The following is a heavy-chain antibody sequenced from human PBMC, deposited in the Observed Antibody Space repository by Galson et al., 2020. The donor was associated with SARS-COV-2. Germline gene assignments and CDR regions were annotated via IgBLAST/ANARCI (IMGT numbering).Heavy chain of an antibody. CDR1: GFTFSSYS. CDR3: ARDSSGYYRNWFDP. D-gene: IGHD3-22*01. J-gene: IGHJ5*02. V-gene: IGHV3-21*01. Sequence: GGSLRLSCAASGFTFSSYSMNWVRQAPGKGLEWVSSISSSSSYIYYADSVKGRFTISRDNAKNSLYLQMNSLRAEDTAVYYCARDSSGYYRNWFDPWGQGTLVTVSS. CDR2: ISSSSSYI.